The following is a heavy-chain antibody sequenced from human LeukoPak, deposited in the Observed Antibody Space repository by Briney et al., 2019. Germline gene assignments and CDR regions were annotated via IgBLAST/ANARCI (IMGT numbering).Heavy chain of an antibody. CDR2: INSDGSST. D-gene: IGHD3-10*01. CDR3: AKENPGSGSYYDSGGNFDY. V-gene: IGHV3-74*01. J-gene: IGHJ4*02. CDR1: GFTFSSYW. Sequence: GGSLRLSCAASGFTFSSYWMHWVRQAPGKGLVWVSRINSDGSSTSYADSVKGRFTISRDNAKNTLYLQINSLRAEDTAVYYCAKENPGSGSYYDSGGNFDYWGQGTLVTVSS.